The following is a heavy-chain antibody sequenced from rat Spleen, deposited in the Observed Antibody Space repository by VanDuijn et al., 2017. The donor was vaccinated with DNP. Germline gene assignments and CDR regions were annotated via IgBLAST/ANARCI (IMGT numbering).Heavy chain of an antibody. Sequence: EVHLVESGGGLVQPGGSMKLSCAASGVTFSNYDMAWVRQAPKKGLEWVTYINYDGGNTYYRDSVKGRFTISRDNAKSTLYMQMDSLRSEDTATYYCTKPASYGGFWFAHWGQGTLVTVSS. CDR3: TKPASYGGFWFAH. V-gene: IGHV5-25*01. CDR1: GVTFSNYD. CDR2: INYDGGNT. D-gene: IGHD1-11*01. J-gene: IGHJ3*01.